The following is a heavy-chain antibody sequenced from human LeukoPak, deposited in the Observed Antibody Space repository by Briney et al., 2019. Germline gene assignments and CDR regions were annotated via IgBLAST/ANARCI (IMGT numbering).Heavy chain of an antibody. Sequence: GGSLRLPCAASGFTFSNAWMNWVRQAPGKGLEWVGRIKSKKDGGTTDYAAPVKGRFTISRDDSKNTLYLQVNTLKTEDTALYYCTTVFYGFWGQGTLVTVSS. D-gene: IGHD2/OR15-2a*01. CDR2: IKSKKDGGTT. CDR3: TTVFYGF. CDR1: GFTFSNAW. V-gene: IGHV3-15*01. J-gene: IGHJ4*02.